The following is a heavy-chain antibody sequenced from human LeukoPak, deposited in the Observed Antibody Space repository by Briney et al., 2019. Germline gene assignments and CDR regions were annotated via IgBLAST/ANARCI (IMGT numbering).Heavy chain of an antibody. D-gene: IGHD6-19*01. CDR1: GFTFSSYA. J-gene: IGHJ6*02. CDR3: AKDGWEYYYYYGMDV. CDR2: ISGSGGST. Sequence: GGSLRLSCAASGFTFSSYAMSWVRQAPGKGLEWVSAISGSGGSTYYADSVKGRFTTSRGNSKNTLYLQMNSLRAEDTAVYYCAKDGWEYYYYYGMDVWGQGTTVTVSS. V-gene: IGHV3-23*01.